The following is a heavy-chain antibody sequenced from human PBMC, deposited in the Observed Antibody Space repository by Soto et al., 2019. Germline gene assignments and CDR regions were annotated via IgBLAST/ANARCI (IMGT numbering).Heavy chain of an antibody. V-gene: IGHV1-3*04. CDR3: AGPGYFDY. D-gene: IGHD3-10*01. CDR2: INTVNGNT. CDR1: GYNFTSFA. J-gene: IGHJ4*02. Sequence: QGQLMQSGAEMKKLGASVTVSCKASGYNFTSFAVHWVRQAPGQRLEWMGWINTVNGNTQYSQKFQGIVSITRDTPARTAYMELSSRRSEDTAVYYCAGPGYFDYWGQGTLVTVSS.